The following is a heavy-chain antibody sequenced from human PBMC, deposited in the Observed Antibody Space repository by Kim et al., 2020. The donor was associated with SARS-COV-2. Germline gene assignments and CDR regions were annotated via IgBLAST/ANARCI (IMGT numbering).Heavy chain of an antibody. CDR3: ASVYGDYVRPYYYYGMDV. D-gene: IGHD4-17*01. CDR2: IKQDGSEK. V-gene: IGHV3-7*01. J-gene: IGHJ6*04. CDR1: GFTFSSYW. Sequence: GGSLRLSCAASGFTFSSYWMSWVRQAPGKGLEWVANIKQDGSEKYYVDSVKGRFTISRDNAKNSLYLQMNSLRAEDTAVYYCASVYGDYVRPYYYYGMDVWRRETTLTVS.